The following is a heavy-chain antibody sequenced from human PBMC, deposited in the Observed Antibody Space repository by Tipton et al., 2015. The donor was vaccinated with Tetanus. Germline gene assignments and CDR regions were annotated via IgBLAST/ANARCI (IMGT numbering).Heavy chain of an antibody. J-gene: IGHJ2*01. CDR1: GGSISGSSYY. CDR3: ATLTTVVTPRWYFDL. D-gene: IGHD4-23*01. CDR2: FFYSGST. V-gene: IGHV4-39*01. Sequence: TLSLTCTVSGGSISGSSYYWGWIRQPPGKGLEWIGSFFYSGSTYYHPSLKSRVTISIDTSKNQFSLKLTSVTAADTAVYYCATLTTVVTPRWYFDLWGRGTQVTVSS.